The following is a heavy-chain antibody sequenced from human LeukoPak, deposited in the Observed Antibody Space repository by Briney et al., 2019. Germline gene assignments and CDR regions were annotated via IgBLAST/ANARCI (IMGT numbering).Heavy chain of an antibody. CDR3: ARVPSLGRQYDFWSGYYTGQPVDY. CDR2: INPSGGST. V-gene: IGHV1-46*01. J-gene: IGHJ4*02. D-gene: IGHD3-3*01. Sequence: ASVKVSCKASGYTVTSYGISWVRQAPGQGLEWMGIINPSGGSTSYAQKFQGRVTMTRDTSTSTVYMELSSLRSEDTAVYYCARVPSLGRQYDFWSGYYTGQPVDYWGQGTLVTVSS. CDR1: GYTVTSYG.